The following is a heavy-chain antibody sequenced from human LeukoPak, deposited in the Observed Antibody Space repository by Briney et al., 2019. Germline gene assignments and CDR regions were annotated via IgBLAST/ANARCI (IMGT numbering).Heavy chain of an antibody. Sequence: SETLSLTCTVSGGSISSSSYYWGWIRQPPGKGLEWIGSIYYSGSTYYNPSLKSRVTISVDTSKNQFSLKLSSVTAADTAVYYCARGRYSYAFDIWGQGTMVTVSS. CDR2: IYYSGST. D-gene: IGHD5-18*01. CDR1: GGSISSSSYY. CDR3: ARGRYSYAFDI. J-gene: IGHJ3*02. V-gene: IGHV4-39*07.